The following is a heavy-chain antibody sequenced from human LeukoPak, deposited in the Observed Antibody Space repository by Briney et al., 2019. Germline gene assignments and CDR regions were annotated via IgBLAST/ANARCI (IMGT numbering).Heavy chain of an antibody. V-gene: IGHV4-30-2*01. Sequence: SETLSLTCAVYGGSFSGYYWSWIRQPPGKGLEWIGYIYHSGSTYYNPSLKSRVTISVDRSKNQFSLKLSSVTAADTAVYYCARVDSSGAGDYFDYWGQGTLVTVSS. CDR1: GGSFSGYY. D-gene: IGHD3-22*01. CDR3: ARVDSSGAGDYFDY. J-gene: IGHJ4*02. CDR2: IYHSGST.